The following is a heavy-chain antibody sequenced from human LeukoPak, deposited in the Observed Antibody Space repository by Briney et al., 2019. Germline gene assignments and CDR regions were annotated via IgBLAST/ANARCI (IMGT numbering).Heavy chain of an antibody. V-gene: IGHV1-69*13. Sequence: ASVKVSCKASGGTFSSYAISWVRQAPGQGLEWMGGIIPIFGTANYAQKFQGRVTITADESTSTAYMELSSLRSEDTAVYYCASGSSWYFGIDYWGQGTLVTVSS. J-gene: IGHJ4*02. D-gene: IGHD6-13*01. CDR2: IIPIFGTA. CDR3: ASGSSWYFGIDY. CDR1: GGTFSSYA.